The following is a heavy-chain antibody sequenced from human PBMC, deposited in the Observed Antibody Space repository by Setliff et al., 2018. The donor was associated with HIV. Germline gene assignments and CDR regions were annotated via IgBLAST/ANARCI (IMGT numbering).Heavy chain of an antibody. Sequence: ASETLSLTCTVSGGSISSGGYYWSWIRQQPGKGLEWIGYIDYSGSTYSNPSLKSRVTISVDTSKNQFSLKLSSVTAADTAVYYCARGYPVSYYYYMDVWGKGTTVTVSS. V-gene: IGHV4-31*03. J-gene: IGHJ6*03. CDR2: IDYSGST. CDR1: GGSISSGGYY. CDR3: ARGYPVSYYYYMDV. D-gene: IGHD3-16*02.